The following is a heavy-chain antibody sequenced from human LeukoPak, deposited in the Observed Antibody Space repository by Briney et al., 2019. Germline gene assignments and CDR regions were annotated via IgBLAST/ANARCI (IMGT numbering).Heavy chain of an antibody. CDR3: ARLHYDSSGYYHYRKDPYYFDY. V-gene: IGHV4-39*01. CDR2: IYYSGST. D-gene: IGHD3-22*01. J-gene: IGHJ4*02. CDR1: GGSISSSSYY. Sequence: SETLSLTCTVSGGSISSSSYYWGWIRQPPGKGLEWIGSIYYSGSTYYNPSLKSRVTISVDTSKNQFSLKLSSVTAADTAVYYCARLHYDSSGYYHYRKDPYYFDYWGQGTLVTVSS.